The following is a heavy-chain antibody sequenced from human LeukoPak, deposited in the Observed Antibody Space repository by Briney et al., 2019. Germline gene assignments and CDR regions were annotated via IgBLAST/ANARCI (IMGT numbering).Heavy chain of an antibody. V-gene: IGHV4-34*01. CDR1: GGSFSGYY. Sequence: SETLSLTCAVYGGSFSGYYWSWIRQPPGKGLEWIGEINHSGSTNYNPSLKSRVTISVDTSKNQFSLKLSSVTAADTAVYYCALDSSGYAYFDYWGQGTLVTVSS. D-gene: IGHD3-22*01. J-gene: IGHJ4*02. CDR3: ALDSSGYAYFDY. CDR2: INHSGST.